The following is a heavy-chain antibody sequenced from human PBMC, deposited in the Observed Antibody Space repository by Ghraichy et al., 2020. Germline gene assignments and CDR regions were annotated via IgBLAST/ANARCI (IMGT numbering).Heavy chain of an antibody. CDR1: GFTFSSYW. CDR3: ARSFLEADGTIIDY. V-gene: IGHV3-74*01. D-gene: IGHD6-13*01. J-gene: IGHJ4*02. Sequence: GGSLRLSCAASGFTFSSYWMHWVRQTPNKGLVWVSRIKSDGSSTNYADSVKGRFTISRDNARDTLYLEMNSLRAEDTAVYYCARSFLEADGTIIDYWGQGTLVTVSS. CDR2: IKSDGSST.